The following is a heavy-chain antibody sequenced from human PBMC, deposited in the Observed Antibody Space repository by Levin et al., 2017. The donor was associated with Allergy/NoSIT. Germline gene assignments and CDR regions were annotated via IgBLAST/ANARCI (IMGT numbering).Heavy chain of an antibody. V-gene: IGHV4-39*07. J-gene: IGHJ4*02. CDR1: GGSISSGSYY. D-gene: IGHD2-8*01. Sequence: SQTLSLTCTVSGGSISSGSYYWGWIRQPPGKGLEWVGEINHAGSTNSNPSLKSRVTISVDTSKSQFSLKLSSVTAADTAVYYCARGEDTTNYAPDSWGQGTLVTVSS. CDR2: INHAGST. CDR3: ARGEDTTNYAPDS.